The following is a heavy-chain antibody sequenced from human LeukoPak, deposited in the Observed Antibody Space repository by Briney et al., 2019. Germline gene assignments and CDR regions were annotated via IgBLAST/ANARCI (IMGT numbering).Heavy chain of an antibody. Sequence: TGGSLRLSCAASGFTFDDYAMHWVRQAPGKGLEWVSGISWNGGGIGYADSVKGRFTISRDTAKNSLYLQMNSLRAEDTALYFCAKGGYDLDYYMDVWGKGTTVTISS. CDR1: GFTFDDYA. CDR2: ISWNGGGI. J-gene: IGHJ6*03. D-gene: IGHD5-12*01. CDR3: AKGGYDLDYYMDV. V-gene: IGHV3-9*01.